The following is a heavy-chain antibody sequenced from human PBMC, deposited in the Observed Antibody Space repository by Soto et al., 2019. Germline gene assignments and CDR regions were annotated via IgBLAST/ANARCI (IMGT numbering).Heavy chain of an antibody. J-gene: IGHJ6*02. CDR2: ISGSGRTI. Sequence: GSLRLSCAASGLDFSSEVMCWVRQAPGKGLEWVSSISGSGRTIYHADSIRGRFAISRDNSKNSLYLQLNNLRVDDTAIYYCAKVGPSYYYGMDVWGQGTTVTVSS. V-gene: IGHV3-23*01. CDR1: GLDFSSEV. D-gene: IGHD1-26*01. CDR3: AKVGPSYYYGMDV.